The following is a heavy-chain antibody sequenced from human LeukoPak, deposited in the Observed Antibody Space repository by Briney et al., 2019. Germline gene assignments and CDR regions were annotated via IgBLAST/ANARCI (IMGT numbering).Heavy chain of an antibody. J-gene: IGHJ4*02. V-gene: IGHV4-4*09. Sequence: PSETLSLTCTVSGGSISRYFWSWIRQPPGKGLEWIGYIYTSGSTNYNPSLKSRVTISVDTSKNQFSLKLSSVTASDAAGYYCARLAGHSGNYPNYDYWGQGTLVTVSS. D-gene: IGHD1-26*01. CDR3: ARLAGHSGNYPNYDY. CDR2: IYTSGST. CDR1: GGSISRYF.